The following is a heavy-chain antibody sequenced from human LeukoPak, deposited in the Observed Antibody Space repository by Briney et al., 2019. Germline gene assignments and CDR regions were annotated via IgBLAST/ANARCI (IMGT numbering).Heavy chain of an antibody. J-gene: IGHJ6*02. V-gene: IGHV3-48*03. CDR2: ISSSGSTI. D-gene: IGHD6-19*01. Sequence: GGSLRLSCAASGFTFSSYEMNWVRQAPGKGLEWVSYISSSGSTIYYADSVKGRFTISRDNAKNSLYLQMNSLRAEDTAVYYCARVSGWYCMDVWGQGTTVTVSS. CDR1: GFTFSSYE. CDR3: ARVSGWYCMDV.